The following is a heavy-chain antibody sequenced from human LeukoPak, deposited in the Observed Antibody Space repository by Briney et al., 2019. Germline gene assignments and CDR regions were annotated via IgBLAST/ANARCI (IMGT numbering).Heavy chain of an antibody. CDR3: AKAYYDSSGYSHYFDY. CDR2: ISGSSAYV. D-gene: IGHD3-22*01. CDR1: GFPFSAYS. J-gene: IGHJ4*02. Sequence: PGGSLRLSCAASGFPFSAYSMNWVRRAPGKGLEWVSSISGSSAYVYYADSVKGRFTVSRDNAKNSLYLQMSSLRAEDTAVYYCAKAYYDSSGYSHYFDYWGQGTPVTVSS. V-gene: IGHV3-21*01.